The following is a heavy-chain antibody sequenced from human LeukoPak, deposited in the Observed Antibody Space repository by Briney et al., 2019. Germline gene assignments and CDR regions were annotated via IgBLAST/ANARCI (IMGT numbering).Heavy chain of an antibody. CDR3: ARSAGEIYYYYGMNV. D-gene: IGHD3-16*01. CDR1: GFTLSSYW. Sequence: PGGSLRLSCAASGFTLSSYWMTWVRQAPGKGLQWVANINQDGSEMYYVDSVKGRFTISRDNAKNLLYLQMGSLRAEDTAVYYCARSAGEIYYYYGMNVWGQGTTVTASS. CDR2: INQDGSEM. J-gene: IGHJ6*02. V-gene: IGHV3-7*04.